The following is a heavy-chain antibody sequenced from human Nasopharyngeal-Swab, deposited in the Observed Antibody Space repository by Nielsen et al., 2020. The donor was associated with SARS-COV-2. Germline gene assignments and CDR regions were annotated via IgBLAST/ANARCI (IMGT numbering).Heavy chain of an antibody. CDR2: IDTDGTIT. Sequence: GESLKISCAASGFTFSTYWMHWVRQPPGKGLLWVSRIDTDGTITDYADSVKGRFTISRDNAKNTLYLQMNSLRAEDTAVYCARDVGGRDNYWGQGTLVTVSS. J-gene: IGHJ4*02. CDR1: GFTFSTYW. D-gene: IGHD2-15*01. CDR3: ARDVGGRDNY. V-gene: IGHV3-74*01.